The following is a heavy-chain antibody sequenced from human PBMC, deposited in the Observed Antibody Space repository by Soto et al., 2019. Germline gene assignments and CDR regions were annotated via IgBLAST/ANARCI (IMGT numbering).Heavy chain of an antibody. CDR3: AREYSDGWFDP. Sequence: QVQLVESGGGVVQPGRSLRLSCAASGFTFSIYAMHWVRQAPGKGLEWVAVISYDGSNKYYADSVKGRFTISRDNSKNTVYLQMNSLRDEDAAVYYCAREYSDGWFDPWGQGTLVTVSS. D-gene: IGHD2-21*01. CDR1: GFTFSIYA. V-gene: IGHV3-30-3*01. J-gene: IGHJ5*02. CDR2: ISYDGSNK.